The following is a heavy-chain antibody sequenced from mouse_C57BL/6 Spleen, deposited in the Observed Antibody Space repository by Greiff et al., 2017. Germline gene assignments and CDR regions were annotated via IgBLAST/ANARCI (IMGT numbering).Heavy chain of an antibody. CDR2: IRNKANGYTT. CDR1: GFTFTDYY. CDR3: ARSQGDFDY. Sequence: EVNVVESGGGLVQPGGSLSLSCAASGFTFTDYYMSWVRRPPGKALEWLGFIRNKANGYTTEYSASVKGRFTISRDNSQSILYLQMNALRAEDSATYYCARSQGDFDYWGQGTTLTVSS. V-gene: IGHV7-3*01. J-gene: IGHJ2*01.